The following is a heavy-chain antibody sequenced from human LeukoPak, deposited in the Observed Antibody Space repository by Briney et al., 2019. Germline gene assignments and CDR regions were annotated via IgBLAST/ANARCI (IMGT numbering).Heavy chain of an antibody. CDR2: INPNSGGT. CDR1: GYTFTGYY. CDR3: ARAQSSSSPYYYYGMDV. D-gene: IGHD6-6*01. Sequence: ASVKVSFKASGYTFTGYYMHWVRQAPGQGLEWMGWINPNSGGTNYAQKFQGRVTMTRDTSISTAYMELSRLRSDDTAVYYCARAQSSSSPYYYYGMDVWGQGTTVTVSS. V-gene: IGHV1-2*02. J-gene: IGHJ6*02.